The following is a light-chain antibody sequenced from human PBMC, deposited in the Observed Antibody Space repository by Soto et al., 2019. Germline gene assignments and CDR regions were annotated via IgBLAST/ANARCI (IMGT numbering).Light chain of an antibody. CDR2: GNS. V-gene: IGLV1-40*01. Sequence: QSVLTQPPSVSGAPGQRVTISCTGSSSNIGAGYDVHWYQQLPGTAPKLLIYGNSNRPSGVPDRFSGSKSGTSASLAITGLQAEDEADYYCQSYDSSQEVFGTGTKVTV. CDR3: QSYDSSQEV. J-gene: IGLJ1*01. CDR1: SSNIGAGYD.